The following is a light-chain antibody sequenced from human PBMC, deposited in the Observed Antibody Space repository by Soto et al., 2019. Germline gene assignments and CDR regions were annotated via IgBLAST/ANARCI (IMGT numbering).Light chain of an antibody. V-gene: IGKV3-20*01. CDR2: GAS. CDR3: QQYGNAPIT. Sequence: ETVLTQSPVTLSLSPGEGATLSCRATQAVYSSLLAWYQQKPSQAPRLLIYGASSRATGIPDRFSGSGSGTDFTLSISRLEVEDFAVYHCQQYGNAPITFGQGTRLEIK. CDR1: QAVYSSL. J-gene: IGKJ5*01.